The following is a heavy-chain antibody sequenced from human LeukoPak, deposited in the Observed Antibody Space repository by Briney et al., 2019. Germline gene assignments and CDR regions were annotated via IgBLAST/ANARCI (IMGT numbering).Heavy chain of an antibody. D-gene: IGHD5/OR15-5a*01. CDR2: IIPIFGTA. CDR1: GGTFSNNV. Sequence: ASVKVSCKTSGGTFSNNVFSLVRLAPGQGIEWMGVIIPIFGTANYAEKFHGRVTITTDESTSTAYMELSSLKSEDTAVFCCAMSTDSQRGYYYLDVWGKGTTVIDSS. CDR3: AMSTDSQRGYYYLDV. J-gene: IGHJ6*03. V-gene: IGHV1-69*05.